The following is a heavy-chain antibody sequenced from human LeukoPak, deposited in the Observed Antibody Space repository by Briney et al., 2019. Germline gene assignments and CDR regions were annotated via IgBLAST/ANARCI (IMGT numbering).Heavy chain of an antibody. CDR3: AREGRAGVVGAFRLFDY. J-gene: IGHJ4*01. CDR1: GFTFSTYE. Sequence: GGSLRLSCAVSGFTFSTYEMNWFRQVPGKALEWVSYISSSGDNKQYTSSVEGRFTISRDNAKNSLYLEMDSLGVEDTAIYYCAREGRAGVVGAFRLFDYWGHGTLVSVSS. CDR2: ISSSGDNK. D-gene: IGHD2-15*01. V-gene: IGHV3-48*03.